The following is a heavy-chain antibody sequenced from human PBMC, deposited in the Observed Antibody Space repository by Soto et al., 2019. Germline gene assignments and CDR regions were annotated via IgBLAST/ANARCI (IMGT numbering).Heavy chain of an antibody. CDR3: ARDLHGAFTTMLN. CDR2: VNPSGYTS. J-gene: IGHJ4*02. Sequence: GASVKVSCKASGYTFTNYYIHWVRQAPGQGLEWMGIVNPSGYTSTLAQKFQGRLTMTSDTSTTTVYMELGSLTSEDTAVYYCARDLHGAFTTMLNWGQGTLVTVSS. CDR1: GYTFTNYY. D-gene: IGHD5-18*01. V-gene: IGHV1-46*01.